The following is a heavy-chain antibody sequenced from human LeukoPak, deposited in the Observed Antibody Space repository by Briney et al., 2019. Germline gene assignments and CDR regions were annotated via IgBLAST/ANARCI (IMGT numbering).Heavy chain of an antibody. Sequence: SVKVSCKASGGTFSSYAISWVRQAPGQGLEWMGGIIPILGTANYAQKFQGRVTITADESTSTAYMELSSLRSEDTAVYYCARRPRLSDAFDIWGQRTMVTVSS. CDR3: ARRPRLSDAFDI. V-gene: IGHV1-69*13. CDR1: GGTFSSYA. J-gene: IGHJ3*02. D-gene: IGHD4/OR15-4a*01. CDR2: IIPILGTA.